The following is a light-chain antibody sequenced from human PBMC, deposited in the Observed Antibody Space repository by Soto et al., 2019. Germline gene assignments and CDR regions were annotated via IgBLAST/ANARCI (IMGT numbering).Light chain of an antibody. CDR3: SSYTSSSTL. J-gene: IGLJ1*01. CDR1: SSDGGSYNY. V-gene: IGLV2-14*01. Sequence: QSALTQPASVSGSPGQSISISCAGTSSDGGSYNYVSWYQPHPGKAPKLMIYEVSNRPSGVSSRFSGSKSGNTASLTISGLQAEDEADYYCSSYTSSSTLFGTGTKVTVL. CDR2: EVS.